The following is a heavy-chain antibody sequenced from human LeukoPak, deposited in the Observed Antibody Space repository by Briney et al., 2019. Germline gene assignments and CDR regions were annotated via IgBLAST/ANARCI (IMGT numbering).Heavy chain of an antibody. J-gene: IGHJ6*04. D-gene: IGHD3-9*01. CDR2: ISHSGGT. Sequence: NPSETLSLTCAVYGGSFSAYYWSWIRQPPGKGLEWIGEISHSGGTNYNPSLKSRVTISVDTSKDQFSLKLSSVTVADTGVYYCARQNGYFEWSPLRYYGMDVWGKGTTVTVSS. CDR3: ARQNGYFEWSPLRYYGMDV. V-gene: IGHV4-34*01. CDR1: GGSFSAYY.